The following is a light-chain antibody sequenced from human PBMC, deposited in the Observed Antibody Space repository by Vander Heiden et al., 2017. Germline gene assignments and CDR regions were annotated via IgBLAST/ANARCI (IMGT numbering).Light chain of an antibody. CDR3: QQYKNWPLT. V-gene: IGKV3-15*01. CDR1: QSVSSS. Sequence: VMTQSPSTLSVSPGERATLSCRASQSVSSSLAWYQRKPGQAPRLLIYGASTRATDIPARFSGSDSGTEFTLTISSLQSEDFAIYYCQQYKNWPLTFGGGTKVEIK. J-gene: IGKJ4*01. CDR2: GAS.